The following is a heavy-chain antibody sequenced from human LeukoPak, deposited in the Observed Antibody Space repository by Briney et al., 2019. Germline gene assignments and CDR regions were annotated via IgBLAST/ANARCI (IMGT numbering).Heavy chain of an antibody. D-gene: IGHD6-19*01. V-gene: IGHV3-9*01. CDR2: ISWNSGSI. CDR3: AKDIGSVAGTVFDY. J-gene: IGHJ4*02. CDR1: GFTFDDYA. Sequence: GRSLRLSCAASGFTFDDYAMHWVRQAPGKGLEWASGISWNSGSIGYADSVKGRFTISRDNAKNSLYLQMNSLRAEDTALYYCAKDIGSVAGTVFDYWGQGTLVTVSS.